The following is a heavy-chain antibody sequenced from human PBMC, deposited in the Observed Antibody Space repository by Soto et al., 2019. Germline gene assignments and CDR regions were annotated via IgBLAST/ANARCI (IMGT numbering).Heavy chain of an antibody. CDR3: ARGSEYYDFWSGPDYYGMDV. J-gene: IGHJ6*02. V-gene: IGHV1-2*02. Sequence: ASVKVSCKASGYTFTGYYMHWVRQAPGQGLEWMGWINPNSGGTNYAQEFQGRVTMTRDTSISTAYMELSRLRSDDTAVYYCARGSEYYDFWSGPDYYGMDVWGQGTTVTVSS. CDR1: GYTFTGYY. CDR2: INPNSGGT. D-gene: IGHD3-3*01.